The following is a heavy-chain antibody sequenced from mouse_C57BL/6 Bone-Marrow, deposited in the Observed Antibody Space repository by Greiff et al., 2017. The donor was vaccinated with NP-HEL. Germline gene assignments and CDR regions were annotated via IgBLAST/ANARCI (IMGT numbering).Heavy chain of an antibody. Sequence: EVQLQESGPGLVKPSQSLSLTCSVTGYSITSGYYWNWIRQFPGNKLEWMGYISYDGSNNYNPSLKNRISITRDTSKNQFFLKLNSVTTEDTATYYCARGGYYVPSEGYFDYWGQGTTLTVSS. CDR2: ISYDGSN. CDR3: ARGGYYVPSEGYFDY. CDR1: GYSITSGYY. V-gene: IGHV3-6*01. D-gene: IGHD1-1*01. J-gene: IGHJ2*01.